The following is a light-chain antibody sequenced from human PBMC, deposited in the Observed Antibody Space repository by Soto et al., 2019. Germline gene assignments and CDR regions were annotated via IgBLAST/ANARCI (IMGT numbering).Light chain of an antibody. CDR1: SSDVGAYNS. CDR3: NSFAGSAHVV. CDR2: DVS. J-gene: IGLJ2*01. V-gene: IGLV2-8*01. Sequence: QSALAQPPSASGSPGQSVTISCTGTSSDVGAYNSVSWYQQHPGKAPKLIIYDVSQRPSGVPDRFSGSKSGNTASLTVSGLQADDEAVYYCNSFAGSAHVVFGGGTKGTVL.